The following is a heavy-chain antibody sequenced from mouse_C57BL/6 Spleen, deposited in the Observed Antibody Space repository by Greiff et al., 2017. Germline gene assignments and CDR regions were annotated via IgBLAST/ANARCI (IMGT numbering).Heavy chain of an antibody. Sequence: DVKLQESGPGLVKPSQSLSLTCSVTGYSITSGYYWNWIRQFPGNKLEWMGYISYDGSNNYNPSLKNRISITRDTSKNQFFLKLNSVTTEDTATYYCARDGGYDEVDYWGQGTTLTVSS. V-gene: IGHV3-6*01. CDR3: ARDGGYDEVDY. CDR2: ISYDGSN. CDR1: GYSITSGYY. D-gene: IGHD2-2*01. J-gene: IGHJ2*01.